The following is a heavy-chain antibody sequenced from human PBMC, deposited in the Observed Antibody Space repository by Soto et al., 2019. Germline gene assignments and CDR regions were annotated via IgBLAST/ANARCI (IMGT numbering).Heavy chain of an antibody. CDR2: ILSTGET. D-gene: IGHD1-26*01. V-gene: IGHV2-26*01. J-gene: IGHJ4*02. Sequence: SGPTLVNPTDTLTLTCSVSGFSLTLGRMAVTWIRQPPGKALEWLAHILSTGETSYATSLKTRVTISKDISKSQVLLTMTNVDPVDTATYFCARIDYTGSPLIDYWGQGTLVTVSS. CDR1: GFSLTLGRMA. CDR3: ARIDYTGSPLIDY.